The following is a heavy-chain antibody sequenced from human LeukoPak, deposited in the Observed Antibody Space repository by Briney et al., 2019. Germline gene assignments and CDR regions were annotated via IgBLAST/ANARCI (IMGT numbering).Heavy chain of an antibody. CDR3: ASRHSKQQPYYYYMDI. CDR1: GDSISSGSYY. Sequence: PSETLSLTCTVSGDSISSGSYYWSWIRQPAGKELEWIGRIYSNGDTKFNPSLRSRVTISLDTSKNQFSLKLSSATAADTAVYYCASRHSKQQPYYYYMDIWGKGTTVTVSS. J-gene: IGHJ6*03. D-gene: IGHD6-13*01. V-gene: IGHV4-61*02. CDR2: IYSNGDT.